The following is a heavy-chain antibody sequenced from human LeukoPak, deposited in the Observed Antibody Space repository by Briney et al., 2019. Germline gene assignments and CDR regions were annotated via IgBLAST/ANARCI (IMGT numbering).Heavy chain of an antibody. Sequence: GGSLRLSCAASGLTGSHNYVSWVCQAPGKGLEWVSAIHTSGDTCYADSVKGRFTISRDTSKNTLYLQINSLRVEDTAVYYCIVFGDSNHWGQGTLVTVSS. CDR3: IVFGDSNH. V-gene: IGHV3-53*01. J-gene: IGHJ5*02. CDR1: GLTGSHNY. D-gene: IGHD4-17*01. CDR2: IHTSGDT.